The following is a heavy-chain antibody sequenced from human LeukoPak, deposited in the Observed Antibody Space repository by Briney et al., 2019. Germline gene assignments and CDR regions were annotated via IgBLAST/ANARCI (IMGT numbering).Heavy chain of an antibody. CDR3: VRGTGY. CDR2: ISSNRDNT. V-gene: IGHV3-64D*06. Sequence: GGSLRLSCSVSGFTFSTYVMHWVRRAPGKGLEYVSAISSNRDNTYYADSVKGRFTISRDNSKNTLYLQMSSLRADDTAVYYCVRGTGYWGQGTLVTVSS. J-gene: IGHJ4*02. CDR1: GFTFSTYV.